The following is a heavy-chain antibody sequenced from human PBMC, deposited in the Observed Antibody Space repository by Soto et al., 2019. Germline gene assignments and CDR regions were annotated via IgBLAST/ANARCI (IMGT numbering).Heavy chain of an antibody. CDR1: GYTFTSYG. V-gene: IGHV1-18*01. CDR3: ARIADCSTTSCSFPSRFHVRGYYYYYGLDV. CDR2: ISTYNGNS. D-gene: IGHD2-2*01. Sequence: GASVKVSCKASGYTFTSYGISWVRQAPGQGLEWVGWISTYNGNSNYAQKYQGRVTMTTDTSTSTAYMELSSLRSDDTAVYYCARIADCSTTSCSFPSRFHVRGYYYYYGLDVWGQGTTVPVS. J-gene: IGHJ6*02.